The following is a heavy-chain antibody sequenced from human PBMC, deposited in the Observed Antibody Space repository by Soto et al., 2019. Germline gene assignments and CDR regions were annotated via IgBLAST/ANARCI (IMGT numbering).Heavy chain of an antibody. CDR1: GFTFSSYS. Sequence: GGSLRLSCAASGFTFSSYSMNWVRQAPGKGLEWVSSISSSSSYIYYAESVKGRFTISRDNAKNSLYLQMNSLRAEDTAVYYCARGRKGDILTGYYDYWGQGTLVTVSS. CDR3: ARGRKGDILTGYYDY. V-gene: IGHV3-21*01. J-gene: IGHJ4*02. CDR2: ISSSSSYI. D-gene: IGHD3-9*01.